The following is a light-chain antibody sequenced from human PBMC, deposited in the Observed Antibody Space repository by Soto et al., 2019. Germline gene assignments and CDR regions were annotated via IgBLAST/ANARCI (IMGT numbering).Light chain of an antibody. V-gene: IGKV1-5*03. CDR3: QQYNSYPLT. CDR2: KAS. Sequence: IQMTQSPSTLSASVGDRVTITCRASQSISNLLAWYQQKPGRAPTLLIYKASTLESGVPSRFSGSGSGTEFALTISSLQPDDCATYYCQQYNSYPLTFGQGTRLEIK. CDR1: QSISNL. J-gene: IGKJ5*01.